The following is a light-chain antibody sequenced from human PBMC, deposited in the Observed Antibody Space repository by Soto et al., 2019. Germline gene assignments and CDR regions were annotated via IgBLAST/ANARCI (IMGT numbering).Light chain of an antibody. CDR2: DAS. CDR3: KQYNTYWK. CDR1: QTVSHW. Sequence: DIQITHAPATRSESVGDRVTLTCRASQTVSHWLAWYQQKPGKAPKLLIFDASSLENGVPSRFSGSGSGTEFTLTITGLQPDDFATYYCKQYNTYWKCGQGTTGDIK. J-gene: IGKJ1*01. V-gene: IGKV1-5*01.